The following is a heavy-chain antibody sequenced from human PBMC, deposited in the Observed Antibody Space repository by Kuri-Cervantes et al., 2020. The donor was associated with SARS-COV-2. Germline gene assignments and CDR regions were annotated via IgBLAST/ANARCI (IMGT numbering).Heavy chain of an antibody. J-gene: IGHJ4*02. D-gene: IGHD3-9*01. CDR1: GYTFSDSY. Sequence: ASVKVSCKASGYTFSDSYIHWVRQAPGQGLEWMGWIAPNSGGTKYAQKFQGRVTMTRDTSASSVYMELTRLRSDDTAVYFCGLLRFFDWLSPFDFWGLGTLVTVSS. CDR3: GLLRFFDWLSPFDF. V-gene: IGHV1-2*02. CDR2: IAPNSGGT.